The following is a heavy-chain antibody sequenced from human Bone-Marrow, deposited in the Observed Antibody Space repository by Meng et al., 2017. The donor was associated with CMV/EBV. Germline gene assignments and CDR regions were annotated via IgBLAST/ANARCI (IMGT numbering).Heavy chain of an antibody. CDR1: EFTFSRSW. CDR2: IKEDGSEK. D-gene: IGHD3-10*01. J-gene: IGHJ6*02. Sequence: GGSLRLSCAASEFTFSRSWMSWVRQAPGKGLEWVAHIKEDGSEKFYVDSAKGRFTISRDNAKSSLFLEMNSLRAEDTAVYYCVRVSGTSSQYRPMGVWGQGNRVNGAS. V-gene: IGHV3-7*01. CDR3: VRVSGTSSQYRPMGV.